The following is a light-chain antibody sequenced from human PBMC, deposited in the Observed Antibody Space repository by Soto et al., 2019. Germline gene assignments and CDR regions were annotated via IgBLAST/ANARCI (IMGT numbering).Light chain of an antibody. CDR2: EVS. CDR1: SSDVGAYNY. V-gene: IGLV2-14*01. Sequence: QSALTQPASVSGSPGQPITISCTGTSSDVGAYNYVSWYQQQSGKAPKLMIHEVSNRPSGVSNRFSGSKSGNTASLTISGLQAEDEADYYCSSYTTSRAYVFGIGTKVTVL. CDR3: SSYTTSRAYV. J-gene: IGLJ1*01.